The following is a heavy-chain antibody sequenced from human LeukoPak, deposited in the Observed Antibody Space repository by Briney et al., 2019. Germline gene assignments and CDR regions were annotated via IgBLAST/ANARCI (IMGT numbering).Heavy chain of an antibody. CDR2: IYFRGNT. J-gene: IGHJ6*02. CDR3: ARVDWWFDIMTGWPAITNNGMDV. V-gene: IGHV4-61*01. Sequence: SETLSLTCTVSGGSVRSGNYFWSWIRQSPGKGLEWIGYIYFRGNTKYSPSLESRVTISEDPSKNQFSLRLTSLTAADTAVYYCARVDWWFDIMTGWPAITNNGMDVWGQGTTVIVSS. CDR1: GGSVRSGNYF. D-gene: IGHD3-9*01.